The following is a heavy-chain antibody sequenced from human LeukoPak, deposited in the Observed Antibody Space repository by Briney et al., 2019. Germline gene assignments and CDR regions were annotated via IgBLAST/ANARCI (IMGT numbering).Heavy chain of an antibody. Sequence: GGSLRLSCVASGFTFSSYWMSWVRQAPGKGLEWVANIKQDGSEKYYVDSVKGRFTISRDNAKNSLYLQMNSLRDEDTAVYYCAREDSSGWYGPPGYYGMDVWGQGTTVTVSS. D-gene: IGHD6-19*01. J-gene: IGHJ6*02. CDR2: IKQDGSEK. CDR3: AREDSSGWYGPPGYYGMDV. V-gene: IGHV3-7*01. CDR1: GFTFSSYW.